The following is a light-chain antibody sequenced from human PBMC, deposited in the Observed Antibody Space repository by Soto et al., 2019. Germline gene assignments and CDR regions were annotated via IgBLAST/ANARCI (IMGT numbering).Light chain of an antibody. CDR2: GAS. Sequence: EIVLTHFPGTLSLSPGERATLSCRASQSLSNNYLAWYQQKPGQAPRLVIYGASSRATGIPDRFSASGSGTDFTLTISRLEPEDFAVYFCQQYSSSPVTFGQGTKV. CDR3: QQYSSSPVT. CDR1: QSLSNNY. V-gene: IGKV3-20*01. J-gene: IGKJ1*01.